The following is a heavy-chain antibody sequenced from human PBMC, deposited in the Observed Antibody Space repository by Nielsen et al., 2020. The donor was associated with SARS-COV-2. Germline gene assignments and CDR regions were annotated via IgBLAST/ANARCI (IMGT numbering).Heavy chain of an antibody. Sequence: GESLKISCAASGFTFSTYWMTWVRQAPGKGLEWVGRIKSKTDGGTTDYAAPVKGRFTISRDDSKNTLYLQMNSLKTEDTAVYYCTASGWYDAFDIWGQGTMVTVSS. CDR1: GFTFSTYW. CDR3: TASGWYDAFDI. CDR2: IKSKTDGGTT. V-gene: IGHV3-15*01. D-gene: IGHD6-19*01. J-gene: IGHJ3*02.